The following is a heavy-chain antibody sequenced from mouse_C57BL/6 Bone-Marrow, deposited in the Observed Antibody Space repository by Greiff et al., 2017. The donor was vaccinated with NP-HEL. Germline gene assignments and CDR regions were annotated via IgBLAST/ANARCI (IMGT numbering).Heavy chain of an antibody. CDR1: GFTFSDYG. J-gene: IGHJ3*01. V-gene: IGHV5-17*01. D-gene: IGHD5-5*01. Sequence: EVQLVESGGGLVKPGGSLKLSCAASGFTFSDYGMHWVRQAPEKGLEWVAYISSGSSTTYYADTVKGRFTISRDNAKNTLFLQMTSLRSEDTAMDYCERPSYLAGFAYWGRGTVITVTA. CDR3: ERPSYLAGFAY. CDR2: ISSGSSTT.